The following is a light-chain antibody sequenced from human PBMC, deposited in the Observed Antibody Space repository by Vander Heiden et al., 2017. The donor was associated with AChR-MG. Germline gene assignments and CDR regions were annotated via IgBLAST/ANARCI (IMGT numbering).Light chain of an antibody. Sequence: SSELTQDPAVSVALGQTVRITWQGDSLRSYYASWYQQKPGQAPVLVIYAKNNRPSGIPDRFSGSSSGNTASLTITGAQAEDEADYYCNSRDSSGNHVVFGGGTKLTVL. V-gene: IGLV3-19*01. J-gene: IGLJ2*01. CDR2: AKN. CDR3: NSRDSSGNHVV. CDR1: SLRSYY.